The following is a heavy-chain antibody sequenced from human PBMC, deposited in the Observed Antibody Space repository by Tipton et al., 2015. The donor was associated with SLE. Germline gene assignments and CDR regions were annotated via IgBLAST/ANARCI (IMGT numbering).Heavy chain of an antibody. CDR2: ISAYNGNT. CDR1: GYTFTNYG. CDR3: ARDGIVLPSGEGLFYDYGMDV. J-gene: IGHJ6*02. Sequence: QSGPEVKKPGASVKVSCKASGYTFTNYGISWVRQAPGQGLEWMGWISAYNGNTNYAQKLQGRVTMTTDTSTSTAYMELRSLRSDDTAVYYCARDGIVLPSGEGLFYDYGMDVWGHGTTVTVSS. V-gene: IGHV1-18*01. D-gene: IGHD2/OR15-2a*01.